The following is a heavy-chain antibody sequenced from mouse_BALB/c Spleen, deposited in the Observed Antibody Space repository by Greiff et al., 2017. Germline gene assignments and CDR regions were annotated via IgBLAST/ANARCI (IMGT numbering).Heavy chain of an antibody. J-gene: IGHJ2*01. D-gene: IGHD2-14*01. CDR2: INPSNGGT. Sequence: QVHVKQSGAELVKPGASVKLSCKASGYTFTSYYMYWVKQRPGQGLEWIGEINPSNGGTNFNEKFKSKATLTVDKSSSTAYMQLSSLTSEDSAVYYCTRFHRYDVVAYFDYWGQGTTLTVSS. CDR1: GYTFTSYY. CDR3: TRFHRYDVVAYFDY. V-gene: IGHV1S81*02.